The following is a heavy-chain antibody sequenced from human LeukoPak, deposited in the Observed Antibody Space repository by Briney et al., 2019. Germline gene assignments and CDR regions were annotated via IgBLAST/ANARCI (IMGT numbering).Heavy chain of an antibody. CDR1: GGSINDYY. Sequence: SETLSLTCTVSGGSINDYYWSWIRQSPGKGLEWIGYIYYTGRTKYNPSVQSRVTISVDTSKNQFSLKLSSVTAADTAVYYCARDREDGYNLRYFDYWGQGTLVTVSS. D-gene: IGHD5-24*01. V-gene: IGHV4-59*12. CDR2: IYYTGRT. CDR3: ARDREDGYNLRYFDY. J-gene: IGHJ4*02.